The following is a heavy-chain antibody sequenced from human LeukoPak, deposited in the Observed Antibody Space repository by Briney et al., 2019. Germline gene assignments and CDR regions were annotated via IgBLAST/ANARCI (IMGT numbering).Heavy chain of an antibody. CDR1: GFTFSTYA. D-gene: IGHD5-12*01. J-gene: IGHJ4*02. Sequence: GGSLRLSCAASGFTFSTYAMNWVRQAPGKGLGWVSGISGSGGRTYYGDSVKGRFTISRDNSKNTLYLQMNSLRVEDTAVYYCARVGGGYDWDYWGQGTLVTVSS. CDR3: ARVGGGYDWDY. V-gene: IGHV3-23*01. CDR2: ISGSGGRT.